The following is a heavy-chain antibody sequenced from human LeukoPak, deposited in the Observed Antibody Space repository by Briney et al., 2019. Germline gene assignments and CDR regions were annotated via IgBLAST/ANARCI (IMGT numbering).Heavy chain of an antibody. V-gene: IGHV6-1*01. CDR1: GDSVSSNSAA. D-gene: IGHD1-26*01. Sequence: SQTLALTCAISGDSVSSNSAAWNWIRQSPSRGLEWLARTYYRAKWYKDYAVPVKRRLTNNPDTSKNQFALQVNSVTPEDAAVYYCARACSIVSDAFDMWGEGTMVSVCS. CDR3: ARACSIVSDAFDM. CDR2: TYYRAKWYK. J-gene: IGHJ3*02.